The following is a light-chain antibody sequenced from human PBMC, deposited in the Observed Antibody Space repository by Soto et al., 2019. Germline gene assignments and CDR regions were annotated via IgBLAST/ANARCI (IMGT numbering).Light chain of an antibody. J-gene: IGLJ1*01. CDR2: EVT. CDR3: GSYTTTYVRI. CDR1: SSDVGRYNY. Sequence: QSALPQPASVSGSLGQSITISCTGTSSDVGRYNYVSWYQQHPGRAPKLIIYEVTNRPSGVSDRFSGSKSGNVASLTISGLQAADEADYYCGSYTTTYVRIFGTGTKVTVL. V-gene: IGLV2-14*01.